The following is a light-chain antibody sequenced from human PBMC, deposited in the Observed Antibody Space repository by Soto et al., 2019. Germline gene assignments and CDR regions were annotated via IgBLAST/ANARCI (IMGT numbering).Light chain of an antibody. J-gene: IGLJ3*02. V-gene: IGLV1-51*02. CDR1: SSNIGNNY. CDR3: GTWDIRLNINCV. CDR2: END. Sequence: QSMLTQPPSVSAAPGQTVTISCSGSSSNIGNNYVSWYQHLPGTAPRLLIFENDKRPSGIPDRFSGSKSGTSATLAITVLQTGDEADYYCGTWDIRLNINCVFGGGTKLTVL.